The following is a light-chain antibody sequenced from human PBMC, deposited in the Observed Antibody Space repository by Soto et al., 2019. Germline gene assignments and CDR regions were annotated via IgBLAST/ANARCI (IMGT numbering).Light chain of an antibody. V-gene: IGKV3-20*01. CDR3: QQYNSSPYT. CDR1: QSITSTY. J-gene: IGKJ2*01. CDR2: ATS. Sequence: EIVLTQSPGTLSLSPGERATLSCRASQSITSTYLAWYQQKSGQAPRLLIYATSSRATGIPDRFSGSGSRTDFTLTISRLVPEDFAVYYCQQYNSSPYTFGQGTNLEIK.